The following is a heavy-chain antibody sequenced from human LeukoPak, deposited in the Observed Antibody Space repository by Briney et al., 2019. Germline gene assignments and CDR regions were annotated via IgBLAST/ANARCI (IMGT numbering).Heavy chain of an antibody. CDR3: ARDSDYKWYYYYGMDV. J-gene: IGHJ6*02. Sequence: GGSLRLSCAASGFTFSDYYMSWIRQAPGKGLEWVSYISSSGSTIYYADSVKGRFTISRDNAKNSLYLQMNSLRAEDTAVYYCARDSDYKWYYYYGMDVWGQGTTVTVSS. V-gene: IGHV3-11*01. D-gene: IGHD4-17*01. CDR2: ISSSGSTI. CDR1: GFTFSDYY.